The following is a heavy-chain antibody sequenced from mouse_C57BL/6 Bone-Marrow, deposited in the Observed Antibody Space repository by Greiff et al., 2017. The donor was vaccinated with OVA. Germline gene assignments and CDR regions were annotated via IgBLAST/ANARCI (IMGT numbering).Heavy chain of an antibody. Sequence: EVQLQQSGPELVKPGASVKISCKASGYTFTDYYMNWVKQSHGKSLEWIGDINPNNGGTSYNQKFKGKATLTVDKSSSTAYMVLRSLTSEDSAVYYCAATVVALYWYFDVWGTGTTVTVSS. J-gene: IGHJ1*03. D-gene: IGHD1-1*01. CDR1: GYTFTDYY. CDR3: AATVVALYWYFDV. V-gene: IGHV1-26*01. CDR2: INPNNGGT.